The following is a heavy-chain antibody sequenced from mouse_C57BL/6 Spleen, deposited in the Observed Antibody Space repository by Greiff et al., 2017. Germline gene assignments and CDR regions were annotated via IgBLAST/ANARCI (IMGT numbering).Heavy chain of an antibody. Sequence: VQLQESGPELVKPGASVKISCKASGYAFSSSWMNWVKQRPGKGLEWIGRIYPGDGDPNYNGKFKGKATLTADKSSSTAYMQLSSLTSEDSAVYFCARSSSGFSFAYWGQGTLVTVSA. CDR2: IYPGDGDP. CDR3: ARSSSGFSFAY. J-gene: IGHJ3*01. D-gene: IGHD3-2*02. V-gene: IGHV1-82*01. CDR1: GYAFSSSW.